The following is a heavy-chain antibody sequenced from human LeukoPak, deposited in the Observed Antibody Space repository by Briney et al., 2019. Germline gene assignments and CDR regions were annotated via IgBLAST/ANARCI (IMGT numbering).Heavy chain of an antibody. V-gene: IGHV3-48*02. CDR3: VRPRVLGNCVGSSCYAFDI. CDR2: ISGSSRTI. CDR1: GFTFSSYN. D-gene: IGHD2-15*01. Sequence: TGGSLRLSCAASGFTFSSYNINWVRQAPGKRLEWVSYISGSSRTIYYADSVKGRFTISRDNAKNSLYLQMNSLRDEDTAMYYCVRPRVLGNCVGSSCYAFDIWGQGTMVTVSS. J-gene: IGHJ3*02.